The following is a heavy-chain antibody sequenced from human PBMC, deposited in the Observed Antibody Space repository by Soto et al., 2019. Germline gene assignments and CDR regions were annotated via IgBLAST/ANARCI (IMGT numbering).Heavy chain of an antibody. CDR2: FNYTGKT. D-gene: IGHD1-26*01. V-gene: IGHV4-30-4*01. Sequence: LCGGSISRDDYYWTWVPQPPGRGLEWIGYFNYTGKTSYNPSLKSRLTMSLDTSKNQFSLKLSSVRVTDTAVYYCAGERSNSPDYFVYWGQGTLVTVSS. CDR3: AGERSNSPDYFVY. CDR1: GGSISRDDYY. J-gene: IGHJ4*02.